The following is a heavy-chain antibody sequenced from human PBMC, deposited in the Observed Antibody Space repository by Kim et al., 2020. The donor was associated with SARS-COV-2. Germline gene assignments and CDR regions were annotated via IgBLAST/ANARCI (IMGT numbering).Heavy chain of an antibody. CDR3: AGATVTDGWAS. D-gene: IGHD2-21*02. Sequence: GESLKISCKPSGYIFTHSWIGWVRQLPGKGLEWMGTIFPGDSDTKYFSSFDGHITISADTSTSTAYLQWASLRASDTATYFCAGATVTDGWASWGQGTLVTVSP. J-gene: IGHJ4*02. CDR2: IFPGDSDT. V-gene: IGHV5-51*01. CDR1: GYIFTHSW.